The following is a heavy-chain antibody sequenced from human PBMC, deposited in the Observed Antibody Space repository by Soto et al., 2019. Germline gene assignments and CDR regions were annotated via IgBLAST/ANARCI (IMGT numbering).Heavy chain of an antibody. CDR3: ARQFNYDFWSGYHYYVDV. CDR2: IYYSGST. Sequence: QLQLQESGPGLVKPSETLSLTCTVSGGSISSSSYYWGWIRQPPGKGLEWIGSIYYSGSTYYNPSLKSRVTISVDTSKNQFSLKLSSVTAADTAVYYCARQFNYDFWSGYHYYVDVWGKGTTVTVSS. V-gene: IGHV4-39*01. J-gene: IGHJ6*03. CDR1: GGSISSSSYY. D-gene: IGHD3-3*01.